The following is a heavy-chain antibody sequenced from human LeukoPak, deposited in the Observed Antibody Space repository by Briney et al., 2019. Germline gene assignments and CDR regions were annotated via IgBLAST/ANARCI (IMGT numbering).Heavy chain of an antibody. CDR2: IIPILGIA. CDR3: ARDRARLRFLEWLPSED. Sequence: GASVKVSCKASGGTFSSYAISWVRQAPGQGLEWMGRIIPILGIANYAQKFQGRVTITADKSTSTAYVELSSLRSEDTAVYYCARDRARLRFLEWLPSEDWGQGTLVTVSS. D-gene: IGHD3-3*01. CDR1: GGTFSSYA. J-gene: IGHJ4*02. V-gene: IGHV1-69*04.